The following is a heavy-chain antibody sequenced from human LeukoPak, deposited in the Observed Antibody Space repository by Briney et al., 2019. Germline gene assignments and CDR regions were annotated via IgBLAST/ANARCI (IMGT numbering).Heavy chain of an antibody. V-gene: IGHV4-59*01. D-gene: IGHD5-18*01. J-gene: IGHJ4*02. CDR2: IYYSGTT. Sequence: SETLSLTCTVSSGSISSYYWSWLRQPPGKGLEWIGYIYYSGTTNYNPSLESRVTISVDTSKNQFSLKPSSVTAADTAVYYCATGGYSYGIAYWGQGTLVTVSS. CDR1: SGSISSYY. CDR3: ATGGYSYGIAY.